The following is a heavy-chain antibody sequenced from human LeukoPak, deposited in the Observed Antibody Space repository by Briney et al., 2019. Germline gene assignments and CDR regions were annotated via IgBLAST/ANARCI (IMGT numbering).Heavy chain of an antibody. CDR1: GYTFTSYG. CDR3: ARLDSSGYILGDYYYYYMDV. D-gene: IGHD3-22*01. CDR2: ISAYNGNT. V-gene: IGHV1-18*01. J-gene: IGHJ6*03. Sequence: ASVKVSCKASGYTFTSYGISWVRQAPGQGLEWMGWISAYNGNTNYAQKLQGRVTMTTDTSTSTAYMELRSLRPDDTAVYYCARLDSSGYILGDYYYYYMDVWGKGTTVTISS.